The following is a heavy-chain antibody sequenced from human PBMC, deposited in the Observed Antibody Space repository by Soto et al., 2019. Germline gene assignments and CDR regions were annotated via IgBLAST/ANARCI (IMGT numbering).Heavy chain of an antibody. Sequence: SVPTLVNPTQTLTLTCSFSGFSLTTGGVAVGWIRQPPGKALEWLALIYWNDDKRYSPSLKNRLTVTKDTSKNQVVLTLTNRNPGDTATYHCPHKLRYLLAIHVWGQGTTVTVS. V-gene: IGHV2-5*01. CDR1: GFSLTTGGVA. J-gene: IGHJ6*02. D-gene: IGHD3-9*01. CDR2: IYWNDDK. CDR3: PHKLRYLLAIHV.